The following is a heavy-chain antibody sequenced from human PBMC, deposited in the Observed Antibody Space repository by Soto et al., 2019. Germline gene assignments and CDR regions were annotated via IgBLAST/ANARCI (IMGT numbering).Heavy chain of an antibody. J-gene: IGHJ3*02. V-gene: IGHV3-74*01. CDR2: INMDGSIT. Sequence: EVQLVESGGGLVQPGGSLRLSCAASGFTFSSHWIHWVRQAPGQGLVWVSRINMDGSITDYADSVKGRFTISRDNGKNTLYLQMNSLRAEDTAVYYCARPRSMSSSGFDIWGQGTMVTVSS. D-gene: IGHD6-6*01. CDR3: ARPRSMSSSGFDI. CDR1: GFTFSSHW.